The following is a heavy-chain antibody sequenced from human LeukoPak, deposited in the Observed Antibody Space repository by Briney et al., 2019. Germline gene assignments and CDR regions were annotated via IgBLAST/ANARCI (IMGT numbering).Heavy chain of an antibody. V-gene: IGHV4-34*01. CDR2: INHSGGT. D-gene: IGHD2-15*01. Sequence: PSETLSLTCTVYGGSFGAYYWSWIRQPPGKGLEWIGQINHSGGTNYNPSLKSRVTLSVDPSKDQFSLKLTSVTAADTAVYYCARGRLAPRSGGGRDYYYGMDVWGQGTTVTVSS. CDR1: GGSFGAYY. J-gene: IGHJ6*02. CDR3: ARGRLAPRSGGGRDYYYGMDV.